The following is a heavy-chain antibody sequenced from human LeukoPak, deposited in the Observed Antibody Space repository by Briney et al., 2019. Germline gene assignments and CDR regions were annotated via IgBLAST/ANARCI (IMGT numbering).Heavy chain of an antibody. V-gene: IGHV1-69*13. Sequence: ASVKVSCKASGGTFSSYAISWVRQAPGQGLEWMGGIIPIFGTANYAQKFQGRVTITADESTSTAYMELSSLRSEDTAVYYCARGFQKDYFPSYYFDYWGQGTLVTVSS. CDR2: IIPIFGTA. CDR3: ARGFQKDYFPSYYFDY. CDR1: GGTFSSYA. J-gene: IGHJ4*02. D-gene: IGHD3-10*01.